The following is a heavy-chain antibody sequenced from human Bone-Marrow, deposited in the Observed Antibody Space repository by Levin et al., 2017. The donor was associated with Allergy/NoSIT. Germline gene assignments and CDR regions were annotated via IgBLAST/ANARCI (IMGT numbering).Heavy chain of an antibody. CDR1: GFTFSSYA. CDR2: ISYDGSNK. CDR3: ARGWRYSYGHNWFDP. Sequence: GGSLRLSCAASGFTFSSYAMHWVRQAPGKGLEWVAVISYDGSNKYYADSVKGRFTISRDNSKNTLYLQMNSLRAEDTAVYYCARGWRYSYGHNWFDPWGQGTLVTVSS. V-gene: IGHV3-30*04. D-gene: IGHD5-18*01. J-gene: IGHJ5*02.